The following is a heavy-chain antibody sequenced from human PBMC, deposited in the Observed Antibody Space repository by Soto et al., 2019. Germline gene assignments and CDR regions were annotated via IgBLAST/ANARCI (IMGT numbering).Heavy chain of an antibody. CDR2: TYYRSKWYN. J-gene: IGHJ4*02. Sequence: PSQTLSLTCAISGDSVSSNRVSWNWIRQSPSRGLEWLGRTYYRSKWYNEYARSVKSRIAINADTSKNQVSLQLNSVTPEDTAVYFCARDRGRVSGYDYWGQGTLVTVSS. V-gene: IGHV6-1*01. CDR3: ARDRGRVSGYDY. D-gene: IGHD5-12*01. CDR1: GDSVSSNRVS.